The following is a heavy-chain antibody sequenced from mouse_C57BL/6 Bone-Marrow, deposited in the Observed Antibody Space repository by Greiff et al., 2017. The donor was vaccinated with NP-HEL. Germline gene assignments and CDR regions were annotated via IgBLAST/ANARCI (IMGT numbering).Heavy chain of an antibody. D-gene: IGHD2-2*01. CDR2: IHPNSGST. Sequence: VQLQQPGAELVKPGASVKLSCKASGYTFTSYWMHWVKQRPGQGLEWIGMIHPNSGSTKYNEKFKSKATLTVDKSSSTAYMQLSSLTSEDSAVYYCARSGYGYEYWGQGTTLTVSS. J-gene: IGHJ2*01. CDR1: GYTFTSYW. CDR3: ARSGYGYEY. V-gene: IGHV1-64*01.